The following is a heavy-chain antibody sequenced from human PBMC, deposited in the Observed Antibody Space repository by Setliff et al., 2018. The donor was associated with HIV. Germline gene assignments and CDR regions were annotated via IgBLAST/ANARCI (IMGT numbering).Heavy chain of an antibody. V-gene: IGHV4-39*07. CDR2: IYYSGST. CDR1: GGSISSSSYY. Sequence: NPSETLSLTCTVSGGSISSSSYYWGWIRQPPGKGLEWIGSIYYSGSTYYNPSLKSRVTISVDTSKNQFSLKLSSVTAADTAVYYCARDRSRHYGAGGRLDVWGKGTTVTVSS. J-gene: IGHJ6*04. D-gene: IGHD4-17*01. CDR3: ARDRSRHYGAGGRLDV.